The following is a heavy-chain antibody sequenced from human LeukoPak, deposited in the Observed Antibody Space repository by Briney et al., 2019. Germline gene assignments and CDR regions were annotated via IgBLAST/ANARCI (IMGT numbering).Heavy chain of an antibody. D-gene: IGHD5-12*01. CDR1: GYTFTAYV. V-gene: IGHV1-3*01. J-gene: IGHJ6*02. CDR2: INAGNGNT. CDR3: TRALGYPYYAMDV. Sequence: ASLKVSCKASGYTFTAYVMHWVRQAPGQRLEWMGWINAGNGNTKYSQEFQGRVTTTRDTFANTIYMELSSLRSEDTAVYYCTRALGYPYYAMDVWGQGTTVTVSS.